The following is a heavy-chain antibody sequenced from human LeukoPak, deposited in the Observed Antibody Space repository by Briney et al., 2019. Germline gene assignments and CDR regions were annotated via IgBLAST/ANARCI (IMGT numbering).Heavy chain of an antibody. CDR2: ISSSSSYI. D-gene: IGHD3-10*01. CDR3: ARDGGAYFNDAFDI. V-gene: IGHV3-21*01. CDR1: GFTFSSYG. Sequence: GGSLRLSCAASGFTFSSYGMNWVRQAPGKRLEWVSSISSSSSYIYYADSVKGRFTISRDNAKNSLYLQMNSLRAEDTAVYYCARDGGAYFNDAFDIWGQGTMVTVSS. J-gene: IGHJ3*02.